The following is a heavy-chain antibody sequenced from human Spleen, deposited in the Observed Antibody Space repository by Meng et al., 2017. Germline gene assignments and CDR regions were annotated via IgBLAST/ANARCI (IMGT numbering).Heavy chain of an antibody. J-gene: IGHJ3*02. V-gene: IGHV3-11*04. D-gene: IGHD1-26*01. CDR1: GVIFTNCA. Sequence: GGSLRLSCAASGVIFTNCAMSWIRQAPGKGLEWVSYISSSGSTIYYADSVKGRFTISRDNAKNSLYLQMNSLRAEDTAVYYCARTVTDSGSYYGDAFDIWGQGTMVTVSS. CDR2: ISSSGSTI. CDR3: ARTVTDSGSYYGDAFDI.